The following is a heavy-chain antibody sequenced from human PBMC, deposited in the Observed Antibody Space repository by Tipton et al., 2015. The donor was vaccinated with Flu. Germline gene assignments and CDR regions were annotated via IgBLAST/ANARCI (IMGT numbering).Heavy chain of an antibody. CDR1: GGSIN. CDR2: ISYNGNT. J-gene: IGHJ4*02. V-gene: IGHV4-59*01. Sequence: TLSLTCTVSGGSINSWIRQPPGKGLEWIGGISYNGNTYYNPSLKSRVTISIDTSKNHFSLNLNSVTAADTAVYYCAKASGVLEWRSWTFDSWGKGTLVTVSS. D-gene: IGHD3-3*01. CDR3: AKASGVLEWRSWTFDS.